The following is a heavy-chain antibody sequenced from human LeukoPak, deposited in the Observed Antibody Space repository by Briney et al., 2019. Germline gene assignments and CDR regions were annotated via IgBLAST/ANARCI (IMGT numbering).Heavy chain of an antibody. Sequence: GSLRLSWAASGFTFSSYSMNWVRQAPGKGLEWLSYISSSSSTIYYADSVKGRFTISRDNAKNSLYLQMNSLRAEDTAVYYCARARVVTGDFDYWGQGTLVTVSS. J-gene: IGHJ4*02. D-gene: IGHD2-21*02. V-gene: IGHV3-48*01. CDR3: ARARVVTGDFDY. CDR2: ISSSSSTI. CDR1: GFTFSSYS.